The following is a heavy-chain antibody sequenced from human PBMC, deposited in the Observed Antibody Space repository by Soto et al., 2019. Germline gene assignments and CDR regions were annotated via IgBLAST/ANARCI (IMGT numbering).Heavy chain of an antibody. Sequence: QVQLQESGSGLVETFQTLSLTCTVSGDSIGSGGFPWTWIRQSTGKGLEWIGYVYRPGATSYNPSLAGRASISVDTSRNQFSLKLKSVTPADTAVYFCARDSYAMSSFALDVWGRGTAVTVSS. CDR2: VYRPGAT. D-gene: IGHD2-2*01. V-gene: IGHV4-30-2*06. J-gene: IGHJ6*02. CDR3: ARDSYAMSSFALDV. CDR1: GDSIGSGGFP.